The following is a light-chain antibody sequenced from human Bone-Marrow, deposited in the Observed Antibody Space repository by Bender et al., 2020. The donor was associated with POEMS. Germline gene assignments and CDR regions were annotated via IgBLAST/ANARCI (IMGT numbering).Light chain of an antibody. Sequence: SSVVTQSPSVSVAPGQTATISCGADNIGRNSVHWYRQKPGQAPVLVVYDDSGRPSGIPERFSGSTSGTTGTLTISAVQAEDEADYFCQSTDNSGAWVFGGGTKLTVL. CDR1: NIGRNS. V-gene: IGLV3-21*02. CDR3: QSTDNSGAWV. J-gene: IGLJ3*02. CDR2: DDS.